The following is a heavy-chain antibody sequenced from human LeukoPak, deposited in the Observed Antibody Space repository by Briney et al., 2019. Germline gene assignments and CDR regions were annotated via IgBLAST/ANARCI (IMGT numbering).Heavy chain of an antibody. Sequence: PSETLSLTCTVSGGSIRSYYWSWLRHPPGKGLEWIGYIYYSGSTNYNPSLKSRVTISVDTSKNQFSLKLSSVTAADTAVYYCARAGITMPSQPPHSFGMDVWGQGTTVTVSS. CDR2: IYYSGST. CDR3: ARAGITMPSQPPHSFGMDV. V-gene: IGHV4-59*01. J-gene: IGHJ6*02. D-gene: IGHD3-10*01. CDR1: GGSIRSYY.